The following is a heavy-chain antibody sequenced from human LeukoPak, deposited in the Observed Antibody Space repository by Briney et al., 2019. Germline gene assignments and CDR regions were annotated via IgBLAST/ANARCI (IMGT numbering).Heavy chain of an antibody. D-gene: IGHD6-19*01. V-gene: IGHV3-33*06. Sequence: GRSLRLSCAASGFTFSSYGMHWVRQAPGKGLEWVAVIWYDGSNKYYADSVKGRFTISRDNSKNTLYLQMNSLRAEDTAVYYCAKRITVVARDAFDIWGQGTMVTVSS. J-gene: IGHJ3*02. CDR1: GFTFSSYG. CDR3: AKRITVVARDAFDI. CDR2: IWYDGSNK.